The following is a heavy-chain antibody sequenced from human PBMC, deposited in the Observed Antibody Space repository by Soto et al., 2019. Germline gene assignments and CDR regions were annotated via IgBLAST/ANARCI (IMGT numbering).Heavy chain of an antibody. CDR3: ARDRNSYGYVVFYGMDV. CDR1: GFTFSSYA. Sequence: QVQLVESGGGVVQPGRSLRLSCAASGFTFSSYAMHWVRQAPGKGLEWVAVISYDGSNKYYADSVKGRFTISRDNSKNXXYLPMNSLRAEDTAVYYCARDRNSYGYVVFYGMDVWGQGTTVTVSS. J-gene: IGHJ6*02. V-gene: IGHV3-30-3*01. CDR2: ISYDGSNK. D-gene: IGHD5-18*01.